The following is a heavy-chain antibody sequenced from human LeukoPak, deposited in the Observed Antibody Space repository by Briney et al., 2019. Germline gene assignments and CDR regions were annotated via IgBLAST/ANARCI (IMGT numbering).Heavy chain of an antibody. CDR3: ARGGSQYYDSSGYYYDY. D-gene: IGHD3-22*01. V-gene: IGHV4-34*01. Sequence: SETLSLICAVYGGSFSGYYWSWIRQPPGKGLEWIGEINHSGSTNYNPSLKSRVTISVDTSKNQFSLKLGSVTAADTAVYYCARGGSQYYDSSGYYYDYWGQGTLVTVSS. CDR2: INHSGST. J-gene: IGHJ4*02. CDR1: GGSFSGYY.